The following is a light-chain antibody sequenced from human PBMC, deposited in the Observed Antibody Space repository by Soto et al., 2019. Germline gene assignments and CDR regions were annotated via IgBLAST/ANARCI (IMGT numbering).Light chain of an antibody. V-gene: IGKV3D-7*01. CDR2: DAS. CDR1: QSVSSSY. J-gene: IGKJ2*02. Sequence: LSWSPWGRVALSCRAIQSVSSSYLAWYQQKPGQAPRLLIFDASARAVDIPGRFSGSKSGTEFTLTISSRQPEDVAAYYCHYYYKRAPGTFGQGTKVDIK. CDR3: HYYYKRAPGT.